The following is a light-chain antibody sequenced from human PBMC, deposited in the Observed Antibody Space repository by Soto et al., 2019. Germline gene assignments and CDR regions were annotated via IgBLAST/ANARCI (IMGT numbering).Light chain of an antibody. V-gene: IGLV2-23*01. CDR1: SSDVGSYNL. J-gene: IGLJ7*01. CDR2: EGS. Sequence: QSALTQPASVSGSPGQSITISCTGTSSDVGSYNLVSWYQQHPGKAPKLMIYEGSKRPSGVSNRFSGSKSGNMASLTISGLQAEAEADYYCCSYAVSLAVFGGGTHLTVL. CDR3: CSYAVSLAV.